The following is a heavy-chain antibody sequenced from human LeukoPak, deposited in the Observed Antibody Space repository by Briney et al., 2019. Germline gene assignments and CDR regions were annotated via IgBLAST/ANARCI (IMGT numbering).Heavy chain of an antibody. J-gene: IGHJ3*02. V-gene: IGHV1-2*06. CDR2: INPNSGGT. D-gene: IGHD1-26*01. CDR1: GYTFTGYY. Sequence: ASVNVSCKASGYTFTGYYMHWVRQAPGQGLEWMGRINPNSGGTNYAQKFQGRVTMTRDTSISTAYMELSRLRSDDTAVYYCARSSGSYYGAFDIWGQGTMVTVSS. CDR3: ARSSGSYYGAFDI.